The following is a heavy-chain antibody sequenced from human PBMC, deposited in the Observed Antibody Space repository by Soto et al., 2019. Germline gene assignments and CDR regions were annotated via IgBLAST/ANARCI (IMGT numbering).Heavy chain of an antibody. CDR3: ARDRVSSIAAPGWFDP. Sequence: QVQLVQSGAEVKKPGSSVKVSCKASGGTFSSYAISWVRQAPGQGLEWMGGIIPIFGTANYAQKFQGRVTITADESTSTAYKELSSLRSEDTAVYYCARDRVSSIAAPGWFDPWGQGTLVTVSS. D-gene: IGHD6-6*01. CDR1: GGTFSSYA. CDR2: IIPIFGTA. V-gene: IGHV1-69*01. J-gene: IGHJ5*02.